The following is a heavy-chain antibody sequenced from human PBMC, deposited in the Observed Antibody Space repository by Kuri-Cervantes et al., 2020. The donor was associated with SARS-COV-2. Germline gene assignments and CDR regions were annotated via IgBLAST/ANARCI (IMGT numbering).Heavy chain of an antibody. CDR1: GFLFSASA. CDR3: TTLIDY. CDR2: VRGKANNYAT. Sequence: LSLTCEVSGFLFSASAILWVRQGSGKGLEWVGRVRGKANNYATAYAASVKGRFTISRDDSKNMAYLQMNSLKTEDTAVYYCTTLIDYWGQGALVTVSS. V-gene: IGHV3-73*01. J-gene: IGHJ4*02.